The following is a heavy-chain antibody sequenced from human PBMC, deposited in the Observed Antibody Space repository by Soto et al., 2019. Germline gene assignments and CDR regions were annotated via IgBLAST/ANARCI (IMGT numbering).Heavy chain of an antibody. CDR2: ISYDGSNK. J-gene: IGHJ4*02. V-gene: IGHV3-30-3*01. CDR3: ARDGVPYYYGAGGPGY. Sequence: GGSLRLSCAASGFTFSSYAMHWVRQAPGKGLEWVAVISYDGSNKYYADSVKGRFTISRDNSKNTLYLQMNSLRAEDTAVYYCARDGVPYYYGAGGPGYWGKGTLVTVYS. CDR1: GFTFSSYA. D-gene: IGHD3-10*01.